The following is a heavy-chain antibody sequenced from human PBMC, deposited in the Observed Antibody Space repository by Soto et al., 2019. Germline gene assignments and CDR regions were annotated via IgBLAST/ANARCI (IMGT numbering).Heavy chain of an antibody. J-gene: IGHJ6*02. D-gene: IGHD3-3*01. CDR2: ISSSSSYT. V-gene: IGHV3-11*06. CDR1: GFTFSDYY. CDR3: ARDEIDEDFWSAKLEVFPPESYYYGMDV. Sequence: GGSLRLSCAASGFTFSDYYMSWIRQAPGKGLEWVSYISSSSSYTNYADSVKGRFTISRDNAKNSLYLQMNSLRAEDTAVYYCARDEIDEDFWSAKLEVFPPESYYYGMDVWGQGTTVTVSS.